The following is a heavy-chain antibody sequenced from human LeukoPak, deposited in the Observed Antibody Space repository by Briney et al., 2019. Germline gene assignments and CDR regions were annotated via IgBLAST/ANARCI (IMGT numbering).Heavy chain of an antibody. V-gene: IGHV1-2*02. CDR1: GYTFTDYY. J-gene: IGHJ4*02. Sequence: ASVKVSCKASGYTFTDYYIYWVRQAPGQGLEYMGWIVPDSGDTNYAQEFQGRITMTRDTSISTAYMELSRLRSDDTAVYYCARARGGYNLYLYWGQGTLVTVSS. CDR2: IVPDSGDT. D-gene: IGHD5-24*01. CDR3: ARARGGYNLYLY.